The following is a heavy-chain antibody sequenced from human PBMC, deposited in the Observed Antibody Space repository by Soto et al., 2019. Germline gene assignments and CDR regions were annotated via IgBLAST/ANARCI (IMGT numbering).Heavy chain of an antibody. V-gene: IGHV4-59*01. CDR3: ARDFYDSVGSTWFDS. CDR2: IHNSGTS. D-gene: IGHD3-22*01. CDR1: GDTSTSYY. Sequence: SETLSLTCTVSGDTSTSYYWGWIRQAPGKGLEWIGHIHNSGTSTHNPSLNGRVTTSIDMSKKQFSLKLTSLTSADTAVYYCARDFYDSVGSTWFDSWSQGTLVTVSS. J-gene: IGHJ5*01.